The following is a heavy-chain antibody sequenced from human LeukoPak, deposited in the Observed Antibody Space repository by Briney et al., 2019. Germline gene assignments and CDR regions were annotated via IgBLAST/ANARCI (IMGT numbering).Heavy chain of an antibody. J-gene: IGHJ4*02. CDR2: VSASGGST. CDR1: GFIFSNYA. V-gene: IGHV3-23*01. CDR3: ARRIPLDY. Sequence: GGSLRLSCAASGFIFSNYAMSRVRRAPGKGLEWVSVVSASGGSTDYTDSVKGRFTMSRDNSRNTLYLQMNSLRAEDTAMYYCARRIPLDYWGQGTLVTVSS.